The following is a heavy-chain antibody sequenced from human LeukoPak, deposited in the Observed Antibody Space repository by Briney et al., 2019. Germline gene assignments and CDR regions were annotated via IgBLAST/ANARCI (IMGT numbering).Heavy chain of an antibody. CDR1: GGSSSGYY. J-gene: IGHJ5*02. D-gene: IGHD5-18*01. CDR3: ARASHVVQLWTTYIP. V-gene: IGHV4-34*01. Sequence: SETLSLTCAVYGGSSSGYYWSWIRQPPGKGLEWIGEINHSGSTNYNPSLESRVTISVDTSKNQFSLKLSSVTAADTAVYYCARASHVVQLWTTYIPWGQGTLVTVSS. CDR2: INHSGST.